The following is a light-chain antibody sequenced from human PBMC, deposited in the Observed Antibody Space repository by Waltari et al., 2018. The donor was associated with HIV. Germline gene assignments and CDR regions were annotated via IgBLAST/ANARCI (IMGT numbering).Light chain of an antibody. CDR1: SSDVGGYNY. CDR3: SSYTSSSTLGV. V-gene: IGLV2-14*01. J-gene: IGLJ2*01. CDR2: DVS. Sequence: QSALTQPASVSGSPGQSITISCTGTSSDVGGYNYVSWYQQHPGKAPKLMIYDVSNRPAGVSKRFFGSKVCKTGSLDISWLQAWDEADYYCSSYTSSSTLGVFGGGTQLTVL.